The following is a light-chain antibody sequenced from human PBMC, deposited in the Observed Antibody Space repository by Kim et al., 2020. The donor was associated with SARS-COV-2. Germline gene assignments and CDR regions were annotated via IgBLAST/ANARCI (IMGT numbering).Light chain of an antibody. V-gene: IGKV1-39*01. CDR1: QNIRSY. CDR2: AAS. Sequence: DIQMTQSPSSLSASVGDRVTITCRASQNIRSYLNWYHQKPGKAPRALIYAASTLQTGVPSRFSGSGSGTDFTLTISSLQPEDCGTYYCQQTFSIPYTFGQETKLEI. CDR3: QQTFSIPYT. J-gene: IGKJ2*01.